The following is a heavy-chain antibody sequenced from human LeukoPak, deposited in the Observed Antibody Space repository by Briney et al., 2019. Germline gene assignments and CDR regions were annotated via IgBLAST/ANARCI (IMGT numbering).Heavy chain of an antibody. CDR1: EFTFSNYW. Sequence: TRGCLRLSCTASEFTFSNYWMSWVRQAPGKGLEWGANIKEAGSETYSVDSVKGRFTISRDNAKNSLYLQMNSLRAEDTALYYCARGGQYSGYYYFDYWGQGTLVTVSS. J-gene: IGHJ4*02. CDR2: IKEAGSET. D-gene: IGHD3-22*01. V-gene: IGHV3-7*01. CDR3: ARGGQYSGYYYFDY.